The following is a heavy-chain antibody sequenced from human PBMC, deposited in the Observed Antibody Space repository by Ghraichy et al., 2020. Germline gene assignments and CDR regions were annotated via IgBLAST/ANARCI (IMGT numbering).Heavy chain of an antibody. CDR1: GFTFSNYA. J-gene: IGHJ3*01. CDR3: VKMVYGEES. CDR2: ISSNGGST. Sequence: GGSLRLSCSVSGFTFSNYAMHWVRQAPGKGLEFVSAISSNGGSTYYADSVKGSFTISRDNSKNTLYLQMRSLRAEDTAVYYCVKMVYGEESWGQGTMVTVSS. V-gene: IGHV3-64D*06. D-gene: IGHD2-8*01.